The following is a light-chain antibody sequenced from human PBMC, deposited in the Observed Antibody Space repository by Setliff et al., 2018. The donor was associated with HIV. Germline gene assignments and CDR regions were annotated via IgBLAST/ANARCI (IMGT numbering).Light chain of an antibody. CDR3: QSYDSGLGV. CDR2: DNT. Sequence: QSVLAQPPSVSGAPGQRVTISCIGTSSNIGAGYDAHWYQQLPGTAPKLLIYDNTNRPSGVPDRFSGSNSGTSASLAITGLQAEDEADYYCQSYDSGLGVFGTGTKVTVL. V-gene: IGLV1-40*01. CDR1: SSNIGAGYD. J-gene: IGLJ1*01.